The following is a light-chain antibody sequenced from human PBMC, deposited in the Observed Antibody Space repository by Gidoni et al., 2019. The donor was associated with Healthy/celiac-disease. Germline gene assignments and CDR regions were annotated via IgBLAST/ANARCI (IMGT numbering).Light chain of an antibody. CDR1: KLGDKY. Sequence: SYGLTQPPSVSVSPGQTASITCSGDKLGDKYACWYQQKPGQSPVLVIYQDSNRPSGIPERFSGSNSGNTATLTISGTQASDDADYYCPAWDSITAVFGGGTKLTVL. J-gene: IGLJ2*01. V-gene: IGLV3-1*01. CDR2: QDS. CDR3: PAWDSITAV.